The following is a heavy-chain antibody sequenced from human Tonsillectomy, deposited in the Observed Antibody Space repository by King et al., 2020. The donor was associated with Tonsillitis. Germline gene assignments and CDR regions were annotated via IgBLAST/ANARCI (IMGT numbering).Heavy chain of an antibody. Sequence: VQLVESGGGLVKPGGCLRLSFAASGFTFSNDWMSWVRQVPGKGLEWVCRFTSKIDWGAIDLPVPVKGRFTISRDDSKNTLYLQMNSLKTEDTAVYYCTTVYSVPDYWGQGTLVTVSS. CDR1: GFTFSNDW. V-gene: IGHV3-15*01. CDR3: TTVYSVPDY. CDR2: FTSKIDWGAI. D-gene: IGHD2-8*01. J-gene: IGHJ4*02.